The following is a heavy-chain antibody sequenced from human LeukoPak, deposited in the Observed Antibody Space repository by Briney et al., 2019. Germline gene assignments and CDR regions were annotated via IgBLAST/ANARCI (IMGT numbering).Heavy chain of an antibody. Sequence: TGGSLRLSCAVSGFSFNSYWIHWVRQAPGKGLEWVSGIIGSGDITYYADSVKGRFTISRDNSKNTLYLQMSTLRADDTGVYYCARAARGYHYWGQGTLVTVSS. CDR1: GFSFNSYW. J-gene: IGHJ4*02. D-gene: IGHD5-12*01. CDR3: ARAARGYHY. CDR2: IIGSGDIT. V-gene: IGHV3-23*01.